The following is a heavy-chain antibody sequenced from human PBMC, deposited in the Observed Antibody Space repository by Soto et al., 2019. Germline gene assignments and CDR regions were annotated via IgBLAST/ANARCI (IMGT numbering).Heavy chain of an antibody. Sequence: QVHLVQSGAEVKKPGASVKVSCEGSGYAFTTYGITWVRQAPGQGLEWMGWISAHNGNTNYAQKLQARVTVTRDTSTSTAYMELRSLRSDDKAVYYCARGRYGDYWGQGALVTVSS. CDR2: ISAHNGNT. D-gene: IGHD1-1*01. J-gene: IGHJ4*02. CDR3: ARGRYGDY. V-gene: IGHV1-18*01. CDR1: GYAFTTYG.